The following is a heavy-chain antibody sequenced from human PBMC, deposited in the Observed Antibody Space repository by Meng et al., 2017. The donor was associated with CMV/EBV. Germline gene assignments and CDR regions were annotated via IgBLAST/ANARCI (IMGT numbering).Heavy chain of an antibody. Sequence: SVKVSCKASGGTFSSYAISWVRQAPGQGLEWMGGIIPIFGTANYAQKFQGRVTITTDESMSTAYMELSSLRSEDTAVYYCARDSVRDIVVVPAADYYYYGMDVWGQGTTVTVSS. CDR2: IIPIFGTA. CDR1: GGTFSSYA. V-gene: IGHV1-69*05. CDR3: ARDSVRDIVVVPAADYYYYGMDV. J-gene: IGHJ6*02. D-gene: IGHD2-2*01.